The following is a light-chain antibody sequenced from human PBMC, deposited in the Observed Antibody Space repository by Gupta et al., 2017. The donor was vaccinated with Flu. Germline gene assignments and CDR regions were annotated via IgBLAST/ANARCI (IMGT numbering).Light chain of an antibody. CDR3: AAWDDSLNGLV. CDR2: GNY. J-gene: IGLJ3*02. Sequence: QSALIQPPSASGTPGQSVTLSCSGGSSNIGRYTVNWYQQLPGTAPKLLIYGNYQRPSGVPDRFYGSKSDTSASLAISGLQSEDEADYFCAAWDDSLNGLVFGGGTSLTVL. V-gene: IGLV1-44*01. CDR1: SSNIGRYT.